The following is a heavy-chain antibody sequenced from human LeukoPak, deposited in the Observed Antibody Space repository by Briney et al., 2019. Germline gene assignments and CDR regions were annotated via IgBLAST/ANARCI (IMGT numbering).Heavy chain of an antibody. J-gene: IGHJ5*02. CDR3: ARGRPSSSWIQNWFDP. CDR1: GSTFTSYD. CDR2: MNPNSGNT. V-gene: IGHV1-8*01. D-gene: IGHD6-13*01. Sequence: ASGKVACKASGSTFTSYDINWVRQATGQGLEWMGWMNPNSGNTGYAQKFQGRVTMTRNTSISTAYMELSSLRSEDTAVYYCARGRPSSSWIQNWFDPRGQGTLVTVSS.